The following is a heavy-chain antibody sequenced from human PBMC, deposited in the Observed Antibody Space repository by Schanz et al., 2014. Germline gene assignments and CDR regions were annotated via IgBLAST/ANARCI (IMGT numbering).Heavy chain of an antibody. D-gene: IGHD2-15*01. CDR2: ITGASDHI. Sequence: EVQLLESGGGLIQPGGSLRLSCAASGFIFGSSVMAWVRQAPGKGLEWVSGITGASDHIDYAESVKGRFTISRDNSKNTLYLQMNSLRAEDTAVYYCARLDPYCRSGTCSRAFDVWGQGTLVTVSS. CDR3: ARLDPYCRSGTCSRAFDV. J-gene: IGHJ4*02. CDR1: GFIFGSSV. V-gene: IGHV3-23*01.